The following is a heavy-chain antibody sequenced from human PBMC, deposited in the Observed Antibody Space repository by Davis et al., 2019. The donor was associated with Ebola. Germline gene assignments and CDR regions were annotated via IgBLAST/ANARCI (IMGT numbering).Heavy chain of an antibody. Sequence: SVKVSCKASGGTFSSYAISWVRQAPGQGLEWMGRIIPILGIANYAQKFQGRVTITADKSTSTAYMELSSLRSEDTAVYYCARVPDSSGWFLHGMDVWGQGTTVTVSS. CDR2: IIPILGIA. D-gene: IGHD6-19*01. CDR1: GGTFSSYA. CDR3: ARVPDSSGWFLHGMDV. J-gene: IGHJ6*02. V-gene: IGHV1-69*04.